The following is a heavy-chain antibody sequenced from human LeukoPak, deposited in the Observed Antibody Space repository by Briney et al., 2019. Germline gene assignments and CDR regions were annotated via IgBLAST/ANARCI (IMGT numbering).Heavy chain of an antibody. CDR3: AREDGGWYPGWFDP. CDR2: ISDYNGNT. D-gene: IGHD6-19*01. V-gene: IGHV1-18*01. J-gene: IGHJ5*02. Sequence: ASVKVSCKASGYTFTSYGISWVRQAPGQGLEWMGWISDYNGNTNYAQKLQGRVTMTTDTSTSTAYMELRSLRSDDTAVYYCAREDGGWYPGWFDPWGQGTLVTVSS. CDR1: GYTFTSYG.